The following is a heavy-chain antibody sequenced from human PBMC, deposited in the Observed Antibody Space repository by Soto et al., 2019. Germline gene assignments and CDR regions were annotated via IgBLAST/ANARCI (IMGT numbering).Heavy chain of an antibody. D-gene: IGHD2-2*01. CDR3: ASRSRSYYDYGLDV. Sequence: EVQLVETGGGLIQPGGSLRLSCAASGFTVSSNYMSWVRQAPGKGLEWVSVIYSGGSTYYADSVKGRFTISRDNSKNTLYLQMNSLSAEDTAVYYCASRSRSYYDYGLDVWGQGTTVTVSS. CDR2: IYSGGST. J-gene: IGHJ6*02. CDR1: GFTVSSNY. V-gene: IGHV3-53*02.